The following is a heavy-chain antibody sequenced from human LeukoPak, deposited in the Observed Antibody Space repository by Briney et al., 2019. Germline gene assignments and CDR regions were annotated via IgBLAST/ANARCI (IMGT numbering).Heavy chain of an antibody. CDR2: IIPILGIA. CDR3: ARYRLSLRTYYYYYGMDV. D-gene: IGHD1-14*01. Sequence: SVKVSCKASGGTFSSYAISWVRQAPGQGLEWMGRIIPILGIANYAQKFQGRVTITADKSTSTAHMELSSLRSEDTAVYYCARYRLSLRTYYYYYGMDVWGQGTTVTVSS. V-gene: IGHV1-69*04. CDR1: GGTFSSYA. J-gene: IGHJ6*02.